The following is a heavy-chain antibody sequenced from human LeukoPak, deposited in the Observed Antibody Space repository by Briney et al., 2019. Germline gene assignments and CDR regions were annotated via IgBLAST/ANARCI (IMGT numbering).Heavy chain of an antibody. CDR3: ARGPPLRDGSSWHPHPQKYNWFDP. D-gene: IGHD6-13*01. CDR2: ISTQTGNT. Sequence: ASVKVSCEASGYTLTSYGINWMRQAPGQGLEWMGWISTQTGNTNYAQKVQGRLTLTTDRSTNTAYMELRGLRSDDTAVYYCARGPPLRDGSSWHPHPQKYNWFDPWGQGTLVTVSS. J-gene: IGHJ5*02. V-gene: IGHV1-18*01. CDR1: GYTLTSYG.